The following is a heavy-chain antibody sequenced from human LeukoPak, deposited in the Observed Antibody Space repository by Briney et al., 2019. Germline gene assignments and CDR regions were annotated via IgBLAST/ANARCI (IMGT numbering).Heavy chain of an antibody. D-gene: IGHD3-3*01. Sequence: SETLPLTCTVSGGSISSSSYYWGWIRQPPGKGLEWIGSIYYSGSTYYNPSLKGRVTISVDTSKNQFSLKLSSVTAADTAVYYCARQGSLRGYWGQGTLVTVSS. CDR2: IYYSGST. CDR1: GGSISSSSYY. CDR3: ARQGSLRGY. V-gene: IGHV4-39*01. J-gene: IGHJ4*02.